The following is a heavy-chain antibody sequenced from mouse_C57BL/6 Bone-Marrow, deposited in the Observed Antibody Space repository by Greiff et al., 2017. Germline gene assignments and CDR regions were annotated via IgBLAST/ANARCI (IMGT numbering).Heavy chain of an antibody. CDR3: ARRLRFYWYFDV. Sequence: VQLQQSGPGMVKPSQSLSLTCTVTGYSITSGYDWHWIRHFPGNKLGWMGYISYSGSTNYNPSLKSRISITHDTSKNHFFLKLNSVTTEDTAPYYCARRLRFYWYFDVWGTGTTVTVSS. V-gene: IGHV3-1*01. CDR2: ISYSGST. CDR1: GYSITSGYD. D-gene: IGHD2-4*01. J-gene: IGHJ1*03.